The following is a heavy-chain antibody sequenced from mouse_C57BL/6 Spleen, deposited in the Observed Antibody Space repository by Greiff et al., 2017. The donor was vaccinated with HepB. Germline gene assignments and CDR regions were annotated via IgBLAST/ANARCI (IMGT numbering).Heavy chain of an antibody. J-gene: IGHJ3*01. CDR3: ARRGGTTVGAY. CDR2: IYPRSGNT. V-gene: IGHV1-81*01. D-gene: IGHD1-1*01. Sequence: VQVVESGAELARPGASVKLSCKASGYTFTSSGISWVKQRTGQGLEWIGEIYPRSGNTYYNEKFKGKATLTAYKSSSTAYMELRSLTSEDSAVYFCARRGGTTVGAYWGQGTLVTVSA. CDR1: GYTFTSSG.